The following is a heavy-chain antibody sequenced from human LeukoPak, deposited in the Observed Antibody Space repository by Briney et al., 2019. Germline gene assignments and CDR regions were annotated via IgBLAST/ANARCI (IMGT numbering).Heavy chain of an antibody. V-gene: IGHV3-66*01. D-gene: IGHD4-17*01. CDR1: GFTVSSNY. CDR3: ARDPSYGDLPGVAFDI. CDR2: IYSGGST. J-gene: IGHJ3*02. Sequence: PGGSLRLSCAASGFTVSSNYMSWVRQAPGKGLEWVSVIYSGGSTYYADSVKGRFTISRDNSKNTLYLQMNSLRAEDTAVYYCARDPSYGDLPGVAFDIWGQGTMVTVSS.